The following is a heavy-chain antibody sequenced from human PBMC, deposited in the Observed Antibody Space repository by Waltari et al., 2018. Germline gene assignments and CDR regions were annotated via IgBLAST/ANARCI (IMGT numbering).Heavy chain of an antibody. CDR2: IRSKAYGGTP. CDR3: TTQNTFWSWSY. CDR1: GLVFSSFS. J-gene: IGHJ4*02. V-gene: IGHV3-49*04. Sequence: EVQLVESGGGLTQPGRSLRLSCTTSGLVFSSFSISWVRQAPGKGLGGVGFIRSKAYGGTPKYAASVRDRFTMSRDDSKSIAYLEMNSLKTEDTAMYFCTTQNTFWSWSYWGRGTLVTVSS. D-gene: IGHD3-3*01.